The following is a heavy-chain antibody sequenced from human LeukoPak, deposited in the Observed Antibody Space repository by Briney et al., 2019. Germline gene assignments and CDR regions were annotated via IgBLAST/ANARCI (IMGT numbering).Heavy chain of an antibody. CDR3: ARGSKVRGVDY. J-gene: IGHJ4*02. V-gene: IGHV3-72*01. D-gene: IGHD3-10*01. Sequence: PGGSLRLSCAASGFTFSDHYMDWVRQAPGKGLEWVGRTRNKANSYTTEYAASVKGRFTISRDDSKNSLYLQMNSLKTEDTAVYYCARGSKVRGVDYWGQGTLVTVSS. CDR2: TRNKANSYTT. CDR1: GFTFSDHY.